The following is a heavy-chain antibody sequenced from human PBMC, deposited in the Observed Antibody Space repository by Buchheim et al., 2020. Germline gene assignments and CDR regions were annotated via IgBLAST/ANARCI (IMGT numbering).Heavy chain of an antibody. CDR3: AKAVEYGGNSYYYYGMDV. D-gene: IGHD4-23*01. V-gene: IGHV3-23*01. CDR1: GFTFRKYA. CDR2: ISVGGGST. J-gene: IGHJ6*02. Sequence: EVQLWESGGGLAQPGGSLRLSCTASGFTFRKYAMSWVRQAPGKGLEWVSAISVGGGSTYYADSVKGRFTISRDNSQNKLFLQMSSLRVDDTAVYYCAKAVEYGGNSYYYYGMDVWGQGTT.